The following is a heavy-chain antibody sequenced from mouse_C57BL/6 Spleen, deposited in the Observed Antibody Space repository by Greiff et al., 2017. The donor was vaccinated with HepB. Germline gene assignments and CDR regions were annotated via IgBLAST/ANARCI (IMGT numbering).Heavy chain of an antibody. Sequence: QVHVKQSGPGLVAPSQRLSITCTVSGFSFTSYGVDWVRQPPGKGLEWLGVIWGGGSTNYNSALMSRLSLSKDNAKSQVFLKMNSLQTDDTAMYYCAKHGYSNLFAYWGQGTLVTVSA. CDR3: AKHGYSNLFAY. CDR1: GFSFTSYG. V-gene: IGHV2-9*01. J-gene: IGHJ3*01. D-gene: IGHD2-5*01. CDR2: IWGGGST.